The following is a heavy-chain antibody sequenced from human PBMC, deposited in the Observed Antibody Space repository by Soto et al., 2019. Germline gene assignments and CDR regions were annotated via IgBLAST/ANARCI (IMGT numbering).Heavy chain of an antibody. Sequence: GGSLRLSCAASGFTFSSYAMSWVRQAPGKGLEWVSTISGSGGSTYYADSVKGRFIISRDNSKSTLYLQMSSLRAEDTAVYYCATGTFNFDSWGQGTLVTVSS. CDR3: ATGTFNFDS. J-gene: IGHJ4*02. CDR1: GFTFSSYA. CDR2: ISGSGGST. V-gene: IGHV3-23*01.